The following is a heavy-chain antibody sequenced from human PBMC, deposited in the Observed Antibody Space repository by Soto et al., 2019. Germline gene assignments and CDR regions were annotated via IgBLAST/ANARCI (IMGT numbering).Heavy chain of an antibody. J-gene: IGHJ4*02. CDR3: AGSRGIYYYGSGNYFDY. CDR1: GFTFDDYG. D-gene: IGHD3-10*01. V-gene: IGHV3-20*04. CDR2: INWNGGST. Sequence: GGSLRLSCAASGFTFDDYGMSWVRQAPGKGLEWVSGINWNGGSTGYADSVKGRFTISRDNAKNSLYLQMNSLRAEDTALYYCAGSRGIYYYGSGNYFDYWGQGTLVTVSS.